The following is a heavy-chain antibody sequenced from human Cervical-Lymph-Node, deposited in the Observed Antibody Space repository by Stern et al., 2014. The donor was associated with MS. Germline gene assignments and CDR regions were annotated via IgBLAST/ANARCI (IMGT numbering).Heavy chain of an antibody. D-gene: IGHD4-17*01. V-gene: IGHV1-69*06. CDR2: IIPLFGTA. Sequence: QVQLVQSGAEVKAPGSSVKVSCKASGGTFSNYAISWVRQAPGQGLEWMGGIIPLFGTANYAQKFQGRVSITADKSTSTAYMELSSLTSEDTAVYYCARDPPLAFYFGDSVPWGQGTLVTVSS. J-gene: IGHJ5*02. CDR1: GGTFSNYA. CDR3: ARDPPLAFYFGDSVP.